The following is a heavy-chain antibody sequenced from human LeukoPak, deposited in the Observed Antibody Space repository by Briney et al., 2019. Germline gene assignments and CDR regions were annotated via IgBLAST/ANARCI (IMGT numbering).Heavy chain of an antibody. Sequence: PSETLSLTCTVSGGSVSSGSYYWSWIRQPPGKGLEWIGYIYYSGSTNYNPSLKSRVTISVDRSKNQFSLKLSSVTAADTAVYYCAREGYCSGGSCYYYGMDVWGQGTTVTVSS. D-gene: IGHD2-15*01. J-gene: IGHJ6*02. CDR3: AREGYCSGGSCYYYGMDV. V-gene: IGHV4-61*01. CDR2: IYYSGST. CDR1: GGSVSSGSYY.